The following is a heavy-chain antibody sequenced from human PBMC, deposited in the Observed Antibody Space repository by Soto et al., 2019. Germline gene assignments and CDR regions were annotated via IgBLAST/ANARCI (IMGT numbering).Heavy chain of an antibody. CDR3: ARDYPYFTVTTSGGMDV. CDR2: IYSSGST. V-gene: IGHV4-59*02. Sequence: SETLSLTCTVSGGTVDNFYWSWIRQPPGKGLEWIGYIYSSGSTNYNPSLKSRVTISVDTSKNQFSLRLSSVTAADTAVYFCARDYPYFTVTTSGGMDVWGQGTTVTVSS. CDR1: GGTVDNFY. J-gene: IGHJ6*02. D-gene: IGHD4-17*01.